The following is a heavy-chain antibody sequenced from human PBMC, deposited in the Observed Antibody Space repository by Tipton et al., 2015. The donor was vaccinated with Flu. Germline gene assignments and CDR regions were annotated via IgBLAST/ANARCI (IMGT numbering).Heavy chain of an antibody. CDR3: VRLVGNSWLDS. J-gene: IGHJ5*01. V-gene: IGHV6-1*01. Sequence: VKPSQTLSLTCAISGDSVSSGRATWNWIRQSPSRGLEWLGRTYYRSTWYKDYAESVKGRVTIYPDTSKNQFSLQVNSVTPEDSAMYYCVRLVGNSWLDSWGQGTLVAVSS. CDR2: TYYRSTWYK. CDR1: GDSVSSGRAT. D-gene: IGHD4-23*01.